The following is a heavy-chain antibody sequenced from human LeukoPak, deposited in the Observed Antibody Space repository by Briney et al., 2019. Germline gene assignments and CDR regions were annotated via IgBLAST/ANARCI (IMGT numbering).Heavy chain of an antibody. D-gene: IGHD3-3*01. J-gene: IGHJ5*02. CDR2: INTNTGNP. Sequence: GASVKVSCKASGYTFTSYAMNWVRRAPGQGLEWMGWINTNTGNPTYAQGFTGRFVFSLDTSVSTAYLQISSLKAEDTAVYYCARASGPIFGVVTKTNWFDPWGQGTLVTVSS. CDR1: GYTFTSYA. V-gene: IGHV7-4-1*02. CDR3: ARASGPIFGVVTKTNWFDP.